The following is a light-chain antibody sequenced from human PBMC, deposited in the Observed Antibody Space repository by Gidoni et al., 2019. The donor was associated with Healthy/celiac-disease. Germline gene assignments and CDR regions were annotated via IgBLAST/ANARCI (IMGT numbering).Light chain of an antibody. J-gene: IGKJ4*01. CDR2: AAS. CDR1: QGISSR. CDR3: QQANSFPLT. Sequence: DIQLTQSPSSVSASVGDSVIITGRASQGISSRLALYQQKPGQAPTVLIYAASSLQRGVPSRVSGGGCVTDFTLTTSSLQPEDFATYYCQQANSFPLTFGGGTKVEIK. V-gene: IGKV1-12*01.